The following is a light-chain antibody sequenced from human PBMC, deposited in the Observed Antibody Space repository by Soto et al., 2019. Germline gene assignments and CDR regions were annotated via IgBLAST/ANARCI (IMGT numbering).Light chain of an antibody. CDR1: ITDVGGYNA. CDR2: EVY. J-gene: IGLJ1*01. CDR3: SSFAGGNNFV. V-gene: IGLV2-8*01. Sequence: QSALSQPPSASGSPGQSVAISFTGTITDVGGYNAVSWYQQHPGKAPKVIIFEVYKRPSGVPDRFAGSKSGNTASLTVSGLQAEDEADYYCSSFAGGNNFVFGTGTKLTVL.